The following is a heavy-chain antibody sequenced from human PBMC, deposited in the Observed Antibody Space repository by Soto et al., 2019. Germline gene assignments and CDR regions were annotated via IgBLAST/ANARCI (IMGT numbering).Heavy chain of an antibody. D-gene: IGHD3-10*01. CDR3: ARARRFGELLWGSWFDP. CDR1: GFTFSNYS. J-gene: IGHJ5*02. CDR2: ISSSSSYI. Sequence: GGSLRLSCAASGFTFSNYSMNWVRQAPGKGLEWVSSISSSSSYIDYADSVKGRFTISRDNAKNSLYLQMNSLRAEDTAVYYCARARRFGELLWGSWFDPWGQGTLVTVSS. V-gene: IGHV3-21*01.